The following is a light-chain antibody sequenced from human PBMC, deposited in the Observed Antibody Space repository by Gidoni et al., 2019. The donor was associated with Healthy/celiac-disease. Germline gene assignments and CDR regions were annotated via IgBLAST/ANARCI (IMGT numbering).Light chain of an antibody. CDR1: QSVSSSY. J-gene: IGKJ2*01. CDR2: GAS. V-gene: IGKV3-20*01. Sequence: EIVLTHPPGTLSLSPGERATLSCRASQSVSSSYLAWYQQKPGQAPRLLIYGASSRATGIPDRFSGSGSGTDFTLTISRLEPEDFAVYYCQQYGSSPTFGQGTKLEIK. CDR3: QQYGSSPT.